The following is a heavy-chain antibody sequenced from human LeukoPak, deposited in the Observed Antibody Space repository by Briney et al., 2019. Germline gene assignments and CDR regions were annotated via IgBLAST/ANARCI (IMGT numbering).Heavy chain of an antibody. CDR1: AGSISSYY. J-gene: IGHJ5*02. D-gene: IGHD2-2*01. CDR3: ASWGCSSTSCWFDP. CDR2: IYYSGST. Sequence: KSSETLSLTCTVSAGSISSYYWSWIRHPPGKGLEWIGYIYYSGSTNYNPSLKSRVTISVDTSKNQFSLKLSSVTAADTAVYCCASWGCSSTSCWFDPWGQGTLVTVSS. V-gene: IGHV4-59*01.